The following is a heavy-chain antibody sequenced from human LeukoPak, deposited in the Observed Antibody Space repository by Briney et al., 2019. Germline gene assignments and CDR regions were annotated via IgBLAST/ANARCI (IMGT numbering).Heavy chain of an antibody. J-gene: IGHJ6*04. Sequence: SETLSLTCAVYGRSFSGYYWSWIRQPPGKGLEWIGEINHSGSTNYNPSLKSRVTISVDTSKNQFSLKLSSVTAADTAVYYCARALSSTRTLDVWGKGTTVTVSS. CDR2: INHSGST. V-gene: IGHV4-34*01. CDR3: ARALSSTRTLDV. D-gene: IGHD2-2*01. CDR1: GRSFSGYY.